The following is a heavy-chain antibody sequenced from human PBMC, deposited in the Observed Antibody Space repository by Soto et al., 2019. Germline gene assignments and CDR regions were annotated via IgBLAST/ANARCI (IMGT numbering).Heavy chain of an antibody. CDR1: AGSISRDY. CDR2: IHTSGST. CDR3: AKVSGYHYYSSSYLYYYYGMDV. J-gene: IGHJ6*02. D-gene: IGHD3-22*01. Sequence: QVQLQESGPGLVKPSETLSLTCTVSAGSISRDYWSWIRQAAGKGLEWIGRIHTSGSTNYNPSLKSRVTMSIDTSKNQFSLKLSSVTAADTAVYYCAKVSGYHYYSSSYLYYYYGMDVWGQGTTVTVSS. V-gene: IGHV4-4*07.